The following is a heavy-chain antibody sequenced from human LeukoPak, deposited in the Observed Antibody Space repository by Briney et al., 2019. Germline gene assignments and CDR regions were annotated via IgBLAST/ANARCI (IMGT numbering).Heavy chain of an antibody. Sequence: PGGSLRLSCAASGFVFSDHCMSWIRQAPGKGLEWVSYISTSGSTIYDAVSVRGRFTISRDNGKSSVFLQIDSARVEDTAVYFCARVWKQQAQGYYWYYMDVWGKGTTVTVSS. D-gene: IGHD5-18*01. CDR3: ARVWKQQAQGYYWYYMDV. CDR1: GFVFSDHC. J-gene: IGHJ6*03. V-gene: IGHV3-11*01. CDR2: ISTSGSTI.